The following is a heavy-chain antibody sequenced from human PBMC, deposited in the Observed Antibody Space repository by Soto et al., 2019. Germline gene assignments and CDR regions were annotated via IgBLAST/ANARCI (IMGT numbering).Heavy chain of an antibody. Sequence: QGQLVQSGAEVKKPGASVKVSCKASGYTFTSYGISWVRQAPGQGLEWMGWISAKKGNTKYAQKFQGRVTMTTDTSTSTAYMELRSLRSDDTAVYYCAREIPSPDFYFHGMDVWGQGTTVTVSS. CDR2: ISAKKGNT. V-gene: IGHV1-18*04. CDR3: AREIPSPDFYFHGMDV. J-gene: IGHJ6*02. D-gene: IGHD2-2*02. CDR1: GYTFTSYG.